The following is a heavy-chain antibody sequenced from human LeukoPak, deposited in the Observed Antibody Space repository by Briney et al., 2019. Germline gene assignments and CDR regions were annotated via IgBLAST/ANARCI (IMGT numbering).Heavy chain of an antibody. J-gene: IGHJ4*02. D-gene: IGHD4-17*01. CDR1: GFTFSSYW. CDR3: AREGYGDFIRYFDY. V-gene: IGHV3-7*03. Sequence: GGSLRLSCAASGFTFSSYWMNWARQAPGKGLEWVANIKQDGSEKYYVDSVKGRFTISRDNAKNSLYLQMNSLRAEDTAVYYCAREGYGDFIRYFDYWGQGTLVTVSS. CDR2: IKQDGSEK.